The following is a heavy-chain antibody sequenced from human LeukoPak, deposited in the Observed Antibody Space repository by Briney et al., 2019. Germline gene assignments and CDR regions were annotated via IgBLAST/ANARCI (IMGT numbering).Heavy chain of an antibody. V-gene: IGHV1-2*02. CDR2: INPNSGGT. J-gene: IGHJ5*02. CDR1: GYTFTGYY. Sequence: ASVKVSCKASGYTFTGYYMHWERQAPGQGLEWMGWINPNSGGTNYAQKFQGRVTMTRDTSISTAYMELSRLRSDDTAVYYCARDLGVVVPAAQPWFDPWGQGTLVTVSS. CDR3: ARDLGVVVPAAQPWFDP. D-gene: IGHD2-2*01.